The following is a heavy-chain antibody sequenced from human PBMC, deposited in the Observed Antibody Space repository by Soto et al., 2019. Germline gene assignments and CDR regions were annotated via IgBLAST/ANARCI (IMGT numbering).Heavy chain of an antibody. CDR1: GGSISSNNW. Sequence: QVQLQESGPGLVKPSGTLSLTCAVSGGSISSNNWWSWVRQPPGKGLEWIGEIFHSGSTHYSPSLKTRVTISVDKSKNQFSLNPTSVTAADPAVYYCARVYSGSYSDYWGQGTLVTVSS. J-gene: IGHJ4*02. D-gene: IGHD1-26*01. CDR2: IFHSGST. CDR3: ARVYSGSYSDY. V-gene: IGHV4-4*02.